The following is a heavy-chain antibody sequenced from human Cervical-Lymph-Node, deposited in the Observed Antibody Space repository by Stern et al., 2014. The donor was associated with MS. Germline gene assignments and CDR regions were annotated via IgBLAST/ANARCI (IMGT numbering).Heavy chain of an antibody. V-gene: IGHV3-7*01. J-gene: IGHJ6*02. Sequence: VQLVESGGVLVQPGGSLKLSCAASGFTFSRYWMTWVRQAPGKGLEWVANIKEDGSEQYYGDSVEGRFTMSRDNAKNSLYLQMNSLRAEDTAVYYCARRVLVAMGGYPKTLDVWGRGTTVTVSS. D-gene: IGHD2-2*01. CDR2: IKEDGSEQ. CDR1: GFTFSRYW. CDR3: ARRVLVAMGGYPKTLDV.